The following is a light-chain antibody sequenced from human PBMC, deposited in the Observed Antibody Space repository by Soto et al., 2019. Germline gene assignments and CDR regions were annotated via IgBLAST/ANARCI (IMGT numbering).Light chain of an antibody. V-gene: IGLV2-18*02. CDR1: SSDVGSYNR. CDR3: SSYTSNSTYV. Sequence: QSVLTQPPSVSGSPGQAVTMSCTGTSSDVGSYNRVSWYQQAPGTAPKLMVYEVNNRPSGVPDRFSGSKSGNTASLTISGLQAEDEADYYCSSYTSNSTYVFGPGTKVTVL. CDR2: EVN. J-gene: IGLJ1*01.